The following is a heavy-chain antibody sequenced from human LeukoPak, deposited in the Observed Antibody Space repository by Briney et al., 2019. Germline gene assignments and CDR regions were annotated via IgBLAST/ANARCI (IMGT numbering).Heavy chain of an antibody. D-gene: IGHD6-19*01. CDR1: GFTFSNYW. CDR3: ARAVAGTHFDY. V-gene: IGHV3-74*01. CDR2: INSDGSST. Sequence: GESLKISCAASGFTFSNYWMHWVRQAPGKGLVWVSRINSDGSSTNYADSVKGRFTISRDNAKNTLYLQMNSLRAEDTAVYYCARAVAGTHFDYWGQGTLVTVSS. J-gene: IGHJ4*02.